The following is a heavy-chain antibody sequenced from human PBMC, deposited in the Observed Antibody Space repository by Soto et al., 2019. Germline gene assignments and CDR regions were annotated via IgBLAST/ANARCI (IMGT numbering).Heavy chain of an antibody. CDR1: GYTFTSYG. CDR2: ISAYKGNT. J-gene: IGHJ3*02. CDR3: ARPRQRSSGYYQIYDAFDI. Sequence: ASVKVSCKASGYTFTSYGISWVRQAPGQGLEWMGWISAYKGNTNYAQKLQGRVTMTTDTSTSTAYMELRSLRSDDTAVYYCARPRQRSSGYYQIYDAFDIWGQGTMVTVSS. V-gene: IGHV1-18*01. D-gene: IGHD3-22*01.